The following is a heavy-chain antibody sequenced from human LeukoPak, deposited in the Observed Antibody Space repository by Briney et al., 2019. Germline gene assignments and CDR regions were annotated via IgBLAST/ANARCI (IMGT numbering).Heavy chain of an antibody. CDR3: ARVPRGYSRYFDY. D-gene: IGHD6-13*01. J-gene: IGHJ4*02. Sequence: SETLSLTCTVSGGSISSGGYYWSWIRQHPGKGLEWIGYIYYSGSTYYNPSIKSRVTISVDTSKNQFSLKLSSVTAADTAVYYCARVPRGYSRYFDYWGQGTLVTVSS. V-gene: IGHV4-31*03. CDR2: IYYSGST. CDR1: GGSISSGGYY.